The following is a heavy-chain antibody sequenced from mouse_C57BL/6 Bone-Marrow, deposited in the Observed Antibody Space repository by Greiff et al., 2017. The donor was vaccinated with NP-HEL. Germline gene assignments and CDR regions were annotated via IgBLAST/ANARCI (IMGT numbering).Heavy chain of an antibody. V-gene: IGHV1-69*01. CDR1: GYTFTSYW. D-gene: IGHD2-5*01. J-gene: IGHJ2*01. Sequence: QVQLQQPGAELVMPGASVKLSCKASGYTFTSYWMHWVKQRPGQGLEWIGEIDPSDSYTNYNQKFKGKSTLTVDKSSSTAYMQLSSLTSEDSAVYYCARRSNNDPSYFDDWGKGTTLTVSS. CDR3: ARRSNNDPSYFDD. CDR2: IDPSDSYT.